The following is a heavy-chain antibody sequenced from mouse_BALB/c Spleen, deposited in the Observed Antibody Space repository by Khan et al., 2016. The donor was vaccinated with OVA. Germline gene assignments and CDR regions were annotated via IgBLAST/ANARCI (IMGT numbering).Heavy chain of an antibody. D-gene: IGHD1-1*01. CDR2: ISGDSYTI. Sequence: EVELVESGGGLVQPGGSRKLSCVASGFTFSSFGMHWVRQAPEKGLEWVAYISGDSYTIYYTDTVKGRFTISRDNSNNTPFLEMTSLRSEDMAMYYCSRSYFYWYYFAQWGQGTMLTVSS. CDR1: GFTFSSFG. J-gene: IGHJ2*01. CDR3: SRSYFYWYYFAQ. V-gene: IGHV5-17*02.